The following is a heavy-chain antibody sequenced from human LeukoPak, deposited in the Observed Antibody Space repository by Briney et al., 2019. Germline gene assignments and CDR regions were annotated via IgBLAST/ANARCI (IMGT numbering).Heavy chain of an antibody. CDR2: ISYGGSNK. V-gene: IGHV3-30-3*01. CDR3: ARDRSEVDGILTGRPSYYFDY. J-gene: IGHJ4*02. Sequence: PGRSLRLSCAASGFTFSSYAMHWVRQAPGKGLEWVAVISYGGSNKYYADSVKGRFTISRDNSKNTLYLQMNSLRAGDTAVYYCARDRSEVDGILTGRPSYYFDYWGQGTLVTVSS. D-gene: IGHD3-9*01. CDR1: GFTFSSYA.